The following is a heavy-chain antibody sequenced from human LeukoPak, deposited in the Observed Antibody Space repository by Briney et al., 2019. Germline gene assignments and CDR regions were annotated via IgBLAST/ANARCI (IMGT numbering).Heavy chain of an antibody. D-gene: IGHD3-16*02. CDR2: ISSSGSTV. CDR1: GFTFSSYE. CDR3: ARAYTFGGVIVAFDY. V-gene: IGHV3-48*03. J-gene: IGHJ4*02. Sequence: GGSLRLSCAASGFTFSSYEMNWVRQAPGKGLEWVSYISSSGSTVYYADSVKGRFTISRDNAKNSMYLQMNSLRAEDTAVYYCARAYTFGGVIVAFDYWGQGTLVTVSS.